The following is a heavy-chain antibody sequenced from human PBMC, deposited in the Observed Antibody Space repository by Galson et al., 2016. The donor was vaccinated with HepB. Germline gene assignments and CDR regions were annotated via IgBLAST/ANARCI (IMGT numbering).Heavy chain of an antibody. Sequence: SETLSLTCTVSGVSIYSGSYYWSWIRQPPGKGLEWVGYIFYSDSTNYNPPLESRVTISVDASKNQFSLKLTSVTAADTALYYCAREGRSGYFGQYSYYGMDVWGQGTTVTVSS. CDR3: AREGRSGYFGQYSYYGMDV. CDR2: IFYSDST. J-gene: IGHJ6*02. CDR1: GVSIYSGSYY. D-gene: IGHD3-22*01. V-gene: IGHV4-61*01.